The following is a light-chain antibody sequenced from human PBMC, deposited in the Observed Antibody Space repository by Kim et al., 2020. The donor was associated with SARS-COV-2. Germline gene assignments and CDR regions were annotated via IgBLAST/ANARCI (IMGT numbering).Light chain of an antibody. CDR3: QQRSNWPPLT. V-gene: IGKV3-11*01. CDR2: DAS. CDR1: QGVSSY. Sequence: GERATLSCRASQGVSSYLALYQQKPGQAPRLLIYDASNRATGIPARFSGSGSGTDFTLTISSLEPEDFAVYYCQQRSNWPPLTFGGGTKVEIK. J-gene: IGKJ4*01.